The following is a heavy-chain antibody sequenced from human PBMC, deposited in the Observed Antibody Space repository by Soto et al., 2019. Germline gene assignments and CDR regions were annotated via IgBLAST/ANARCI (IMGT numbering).Heavy chain of an antibody. J-gene: IGHJ4*02. D-gene: IGHD3-22*01. CDR1: AFTFSRYG. CDR2: ISHDGSSK. V-gene: IGHV3-30*18. Sequence: GSLRLSCEAFAFTFSRYGMHWVRQAPGKGLEWVALISHDGSSKHYADSVKGRFTISRDNSKNTLYLQMNSLRPEDTAVYYCVKDLPDYYDSSGHFDYWGQGTLVTVSS. CDR3: VKDLPDYYDSSGHFDY.